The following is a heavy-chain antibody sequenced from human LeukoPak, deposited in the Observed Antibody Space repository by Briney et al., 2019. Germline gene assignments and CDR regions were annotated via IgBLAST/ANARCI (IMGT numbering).Heavy chain of an antibody. D-gene: IGHD3-22*01. CDR1: GFTFSSYW. CDR3: ARDGVTYYYDSSGYYYFDY. CDR2: IKQDGSEK. V-gene: IGHV3-7*01. J-gene: IGHJ4*02. Sequence: PGGSLRLSCAASGFTFSSYWMSWVRQAPGKGLEWVANIKQDGSEKYYVDSVKGRFTISRDNAKNPLYLQMNSLRAEDTAVYYCARDGVTYYYDSSGYYYFDYGGEGTRVTV.